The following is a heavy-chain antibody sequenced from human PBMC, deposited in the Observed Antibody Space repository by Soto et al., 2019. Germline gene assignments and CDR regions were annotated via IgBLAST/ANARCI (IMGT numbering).Heavy chain of an antibody. V-gene: IGHV4-31*03. J-gene: IGHJ6*02. D-gene: IGHD6-13*01. Sequence: SETLSLTCTVSGGSISSGGYYWSWIRQHPGKGLEWIGYIYYSGSTYYNPSLKSRVTISVDTSKNQFSLKLSSVTAADTAVYYCARDRMAAARYYGMDVWGQGTTVTV. CDR1: GGSISSGGYY. CDR2: IYYSGST. CDR3: ARDRMAAARYYGMDV.